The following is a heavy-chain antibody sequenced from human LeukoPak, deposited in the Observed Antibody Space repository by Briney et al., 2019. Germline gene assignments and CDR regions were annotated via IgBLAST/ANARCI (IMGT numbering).Heavy chain of an antibody. D-gene: IGHD3-10*01. J-gene: IGHJ4*02. V-gene: IGHV3-53*01. Sequence: GGSLRLSCAASGFTVSNNYMTWVRQAPGKGLEWVSLIYSGGSTYYADSVKGRFTISRDNSKNTLYLQMNSLRAEDTAVYYCASHNYYGSGSPFDYWGQGTLVTVSS. CDR1: GFTVSNNY. CDR3: ASHNYYGSGSPFDY. CDR2: IYSGGST.